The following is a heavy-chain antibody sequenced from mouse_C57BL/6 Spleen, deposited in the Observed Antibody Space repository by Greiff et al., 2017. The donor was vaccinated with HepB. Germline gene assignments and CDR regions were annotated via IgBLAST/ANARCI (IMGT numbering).Heavy chain of an antibody. CDR2: IYPGDGDT. J-gene: IGHJ2*01. V-gene: IGHV1-82*01. Sequence: QVQLKESGPELVKPGASVKISCKASGYAFSSSWMNWVKQRPGKGLEWIGRIYPGDGDTNYNGKFKGKATLTADKSSSTAYMQLSSLTSEDSAVYFCARSYYDFLDYWGQGTTLTVSS. D-gene: IGHD2-4*01. CDR3: ARSYYDFLDY. CDR1: GYAFSSSW.